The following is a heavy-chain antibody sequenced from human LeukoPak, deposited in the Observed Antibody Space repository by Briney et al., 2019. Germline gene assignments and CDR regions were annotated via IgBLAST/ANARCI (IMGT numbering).Heavy chain of an antibody. CDR3: ARGPVSSSGFFGY. CDR2: ISSSGGTI. Sequence: GGSLRLSCAASGFTFSDYHMSWIRQVPGKGLEWISYISSSGGTISYADSVKGRFTISRDNAKNSLYLQMNSLRAEDTAVYYCARGPVSSSGFFGYWGQGTLVTVSS. V-gene: IGHV3-11*01. D-gene: IGHD6-19*01. CDR1: GFTFSDYH. J-gene: IGHJ4*02.